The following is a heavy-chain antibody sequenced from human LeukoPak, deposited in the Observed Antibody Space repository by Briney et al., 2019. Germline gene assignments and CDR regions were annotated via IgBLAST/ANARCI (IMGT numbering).Heavy chain of an antibody. CDR1: GGSVSSGSYY. CDR2: IYYSGGT. V-gene: IGHV4-61*01. D-gene: IGHD3-22*01. Sequence: SETLSLTCTVSGGSVSSGSYYWSWIRQPPGKTLECIGHIYYSGGTNYNPSLKSRVTISVDPSRNQFSLKLTSVTAADTAVYYCARGIFYYYGSCGYYHFDYWGQGTLVTVSS. J-gene: IGHJ4*02. CDR3: ARGIFYYYGSCGYYHFDY.